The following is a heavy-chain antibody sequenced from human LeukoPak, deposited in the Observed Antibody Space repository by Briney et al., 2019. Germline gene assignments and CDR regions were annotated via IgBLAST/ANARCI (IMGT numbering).Heavy chain of an antibody. CDR3: AGYGSGSYTFFDY. CDR1: GYSISSDYY. CDR2: ISHSGSA. J-gene: IGHJ4*02. Sequence: SETLSLTCTVSGYSISSDYYWGWIRQPPGKGLEWIASISHSGSAYYNPSLKSRVTVSVDTSKIQFSLKLSSVTAADTAVYYCAGYGSGSYTFFDYWGQGTLVTVSS. V-gene: IGHV4-38-2*02. D-gene: IGHD3-10*01.